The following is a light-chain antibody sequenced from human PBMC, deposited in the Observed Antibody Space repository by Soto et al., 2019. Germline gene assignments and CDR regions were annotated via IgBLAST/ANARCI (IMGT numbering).Light chain of an antibody. V-gene: IGLV1-47*01. CDR3: AAWDDSLRGWV. Sequence: QSVLTQSPSASGTPGQRVTISCSGSSSNIGSNYVYWYQQLPGTAPKLLIYRNYQRPSGVPDRFSGSKSGTSASLAISGLRSEDEADYYCAAWDDSLRGWVFGGGTQLTVL. CDR2: RNY. CDR1: SSNIGSNY. J-gene: IGLJ3*02.